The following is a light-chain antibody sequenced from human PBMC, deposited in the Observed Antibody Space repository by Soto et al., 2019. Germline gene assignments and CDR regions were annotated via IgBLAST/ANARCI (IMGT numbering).Light chain of an antibody. CDR3: QQYGSSPLT. CDR2: GAS. V-gene: IGKV3-20*01. Sequence: EIVLTQSPGTLSLPPGERATLSCRASQSVSSSYLAWYQQKPGQAPRLLIYGASSRATGIPDRFSGSGSGTDFTLTISRLDPEDFAVYYCQQYGSSPLTFGPGTKVDIE. CDR1: QSVSSSY. J-gene: IGKJ3*01.